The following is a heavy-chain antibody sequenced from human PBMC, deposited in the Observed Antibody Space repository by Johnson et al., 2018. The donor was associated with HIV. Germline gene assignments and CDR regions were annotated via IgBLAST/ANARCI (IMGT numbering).Heavy chain of an antibody. J-gene: IGHJ3*02. CDR3: AGLGGSHDAFDI. CDR1: GFTFSSYA. D-gene: IGHD1-26*01. V-gene: IGHV3-30*14. Sequence: MQLVESGGGVVQPGRSLRLSCAASGFTFSSYAMHWVRQAPGKGLEWVAVISYDGSEKYYADSVKGRFTISRDNAKNSLYLQMNSLRAEDTAVYYCAGLGGSHDAFDIWGQGTMVTVSS. CDR2: ISYDGSEK.